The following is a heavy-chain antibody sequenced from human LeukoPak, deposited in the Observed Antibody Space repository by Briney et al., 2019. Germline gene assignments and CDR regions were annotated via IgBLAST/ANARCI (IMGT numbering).Heavy chain of an antibody. CDR1: GYIFTNFY. D-gene: IGHD3-16*01. CDR3: ARVSGRLGGAFDI. CDR2: VNPSGGHT. J-gene: IGHJ3*02. Sequence: EASVKVSCKASGYIFTNFYMHWVRQAPGQGLEWMGIVNPSGGHTSYAQKFQGRVTMTRDTSTSTVYMELSSLRSEDTAVYYCARVSGRLGGAFDIWGQGTMVTVSS. V-gene: IGHV1-46*01.